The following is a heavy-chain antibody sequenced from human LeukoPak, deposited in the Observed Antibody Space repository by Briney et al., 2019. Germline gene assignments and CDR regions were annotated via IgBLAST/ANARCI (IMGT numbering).Heavy chain of an antibody. Sequence: ASVKVSCKASGGTFSSYAISWVRQAPGQGLEWMGGIIPIFGTANYAQKFQGRVTITADESTSTAYMELSSLRSEDTAVYYCARVSENYYDSSGYYYGYWGQGTLVTVSS. J-gene: IGHJ4*02. CDR3: ARVSENYYDSSGYYYGY. D-gene: IGHD3-22*01. CDR1: GGTFSSYA. V-gene: IGHV1-69*01. CDR2: IIPIFGTA.